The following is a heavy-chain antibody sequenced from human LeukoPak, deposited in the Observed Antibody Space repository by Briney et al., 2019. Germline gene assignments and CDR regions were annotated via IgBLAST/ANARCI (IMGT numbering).Heavy chain of an antibody. V-gene: IGHV3-7*03. J-gene: IGHJ4*02. Sequence: GGSLRLSCAASGFTFSTYWMSWVRQAPGKGLEWVASMKQGGSDKFYVDSVKGRFTISRDNAKNSLFLQMNSLRAEDTAVYYCARDGPSVVTDRLNYWGQGTLVTVSS. CDR1: GFTFSTYW. D-gene: IGHD4-23*01. CDR2: MKQGGSDK. CDR3: ARDGPSVVTDRLNY.